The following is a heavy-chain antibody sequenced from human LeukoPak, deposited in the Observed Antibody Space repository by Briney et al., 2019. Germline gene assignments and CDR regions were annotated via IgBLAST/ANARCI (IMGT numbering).Heavy chain of an antibody. J-gene: IGHJ4*02. CDR2: IISILGIA. CDR1: GVTLSSYA. V-gene: IGHV1-69*04. Sequence: ASVKVSCKASGVTLSSYAISWVRQAPGQGLEWMGRIISILGIANYAQKFQGRVTITADKSTSTAYMELSSLRSEDTAVYYCAYHGVAGSGPLNFDYWGQGTLVTVSS. CDR3: AYHGVAGSGPLNFDY. D-gene: IGHD3-10*01.